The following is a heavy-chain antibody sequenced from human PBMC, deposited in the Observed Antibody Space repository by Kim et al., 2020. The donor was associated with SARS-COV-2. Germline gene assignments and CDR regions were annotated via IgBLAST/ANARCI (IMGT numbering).Heavy chain of an antibody. D-gene: IGHD3-10*01. CDR2: ISWNSGSI. CDR3: ARGGVRGVPYYFDY. Sequence: GGSLRLFCAASGFTFDDYAMHWVRQAPGKGLEWVSGISWNSGSIGYADSVKGRFTISRDNAKNSLYLQMNSLRAEDTALYYCARGGVRGVPYYFDYWGQG. V-gene: IGHV3-9*01. J-gene: IGHJ4*02. CDR1: GFTFDDYA.